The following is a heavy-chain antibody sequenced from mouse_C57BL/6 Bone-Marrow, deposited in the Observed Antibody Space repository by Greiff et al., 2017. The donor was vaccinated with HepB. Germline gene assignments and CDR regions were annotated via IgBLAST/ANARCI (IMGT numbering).Heavy chain of an antibody. CDR3: ARGGPITTVALDY. CDR2: IYPGSGST. CDR1: GYTFTSYW. V-gene: IGHV1-55*01. D-gene: IGHD1-1*01. J-gene: IGHJ2*01. Sequence: VKLQQPGAELVKPGASVKMSCKASGYTFTSYWITWVKQRPGQGLEWIGDIYPGSGSTNYNEKFKSKATLTVDTSSSAAYMQLSSLTSEDSAVYYCARGGPITTVALDYWGQGTTLTVSS.